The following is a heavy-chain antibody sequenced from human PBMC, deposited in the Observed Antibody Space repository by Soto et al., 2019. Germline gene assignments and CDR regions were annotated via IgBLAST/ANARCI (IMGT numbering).Heavy chain of an antibody. Sequence: QVQLQESGPGLVKPSETLSLTCSVSGGSISGSYWSWIRQSPGKGLEWLGYVYYTGSTNYSPSLMSRVSMSVDTSKNEFSLRLSSVTAADTAVYFCARSVAVPGAHIDYWGQGTQVTVSS. CDR3: ARSVAVPGAHIDY. CDR1: GGSISGSY. V-gene: IGHV4-59*01. CDR2: VYYTGST. J-gene: IGHJ4*02. D-gene: IGHD6-19*01.